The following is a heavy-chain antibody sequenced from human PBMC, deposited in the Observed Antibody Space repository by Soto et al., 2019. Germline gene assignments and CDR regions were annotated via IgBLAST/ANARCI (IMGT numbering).Heavy chain of an antibody. CDR3: ATHGVSYCISTSCYEFDP. CDR2: MNPNSGNT. Sequence: ASVKVSCKASGYTFTSYDINWVRQATGQGLEWMGWMNPNSGNTGYAQKFQGRVTMTRNTSISTAYVELSSLRSEDTAVFYFATHGVSYCISTSCYEFDPWGQGTLVTVSS. D-gene: IGHD2-2*01. V-gene: IGHV1-8*01. J-gene: IGHJ5*02. CDR1: GYTFTSYD.